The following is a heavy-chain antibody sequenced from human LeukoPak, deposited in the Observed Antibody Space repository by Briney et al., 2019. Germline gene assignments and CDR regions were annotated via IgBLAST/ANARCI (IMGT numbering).Heavy chain of an antibody. D-gene: IGHD2-15*01. V-gene: IGHV4-59*08. CDR3: ARSGGGWQGGSWEYYFDY. CDR1: GGSISSYY. CDR2: IYYSGST. J-gene: IGHJ4*02. Sequence: SETLSLTCTVSGGSISSYYWSWIPQPPGKGLEWIGYIYYSGSTNYNPTLKSRVTISVDTSKNQFSLKLSSVTAADTAVYYCARSGGGWQGGSWEYYFDYWGQGTLVTVSS.